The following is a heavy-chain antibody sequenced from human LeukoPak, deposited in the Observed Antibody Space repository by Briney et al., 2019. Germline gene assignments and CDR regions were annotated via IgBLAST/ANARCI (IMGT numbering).Heavy chain of an antibody. V-gene: IGHV4-38-2*01. D-gene: IGHD6-19*01. CDR1: GYSISSGYY. CDR3: ARHSGEAFDI. J-gene: IGHJ3*02. CDR2: IYHSGST. Sequence: NPSETLSLTCAVSGYSISSGYYWGWIRQPPGKGLEWIGSIYHSGSTYYNPSLKSRVTISVDTSKNQFSLKLSSVTAADTAVYYCARHSGEAFDIWGQGTMVTVSS.